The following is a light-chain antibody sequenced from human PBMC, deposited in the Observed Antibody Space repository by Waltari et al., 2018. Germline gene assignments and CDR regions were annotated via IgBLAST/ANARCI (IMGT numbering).Light chain of an antibody. J-gene: IGLJ2*01. CDR1: DSNIGNNY. Sequence: QSVLTQPPSASGTPGQRVTISCSGSDSNIGNNYVYWYQHVPGLAPKLLIYRNNHWPSGVPDRFTGSKSGTSASLVIRGLRSEDEADYYCAAWDDSLGGHVVFGGGTKVTVL. CDR2: RNN. V-gene: IGLV1-47*01. CDR3: AAWDDSLGGHVV.